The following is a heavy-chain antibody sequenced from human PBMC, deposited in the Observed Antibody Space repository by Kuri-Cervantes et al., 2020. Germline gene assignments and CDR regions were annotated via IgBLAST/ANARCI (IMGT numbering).Heavy chain of an antibody. CDR3: ARHRPFNGATTFDY. V-gene: IGHV4-34*01. J-gene: IGHJ4*02. D-gene: IGHD1-26*01. Sequence: SETLSLTCAVYGGSFSGYYWSWIRQPPGKGLEWIGEINHSGSTNYNPSLKSRVTISVDTSKNQFSLKLSSVTAADTAVYYCARHRPFNGATTFDYWGQGTLVTVSS. CDR2: INHSGST. CDR1: GGSFSGYY.